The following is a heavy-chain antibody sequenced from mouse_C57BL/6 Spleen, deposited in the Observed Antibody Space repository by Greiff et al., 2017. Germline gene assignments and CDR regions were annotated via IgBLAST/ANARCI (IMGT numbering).Heavy chain of an antibody. V-gene: IGHV1-76*01. Sequence: QVQLQQSGAELVRPGASVKLSCKASGYTFTDYYINWVKQRPGQGLEWIARIYPGSGNTYYNEKFKGKATLTAEKSSSTAYMQLSSLTSEDSAVYFCARNYVSSYDYAMDYWGQGTSVTVSS. CDR1: GYTFTDYY. D-gene: IGHD1-1*01. CDR3: ARNYVSSYDYAMDY. J-gene: IGHJ4*01. CDR2: IYPGSGNT.